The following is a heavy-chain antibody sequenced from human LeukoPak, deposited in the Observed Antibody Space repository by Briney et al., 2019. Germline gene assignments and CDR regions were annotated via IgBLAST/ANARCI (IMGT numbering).Heavy chain of an antibody. J-gene: IGHJ4*02. Sequence: GRSLRLSCAASGFTFSSYGMHWVRQAPGKGLEWVAVIWYDGSNKYYADSVKGRFTISRDNSKNTLYLQVNSLRAEDTAVYYCAKDSQIAVAGTALDYWGQGTLVTVSS. D-gene: IGHD6-19*01. CDR3: AKDSQIAVAGTALDY. CDR2: IWYDGSNK. CDR1: GFTFSSYG. V-gene: IGHV3-33*06.